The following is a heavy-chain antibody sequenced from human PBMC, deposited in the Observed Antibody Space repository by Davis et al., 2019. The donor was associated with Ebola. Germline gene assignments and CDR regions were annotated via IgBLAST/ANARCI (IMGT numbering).Heavy chain of an antibody. CDR1: GFTFTTYA. CDR2: ISGSGGST. J-gene: IGHJ4*02. V-gene: IGHV3-23*01. CDR3: ARGLWPSAFDY. Sequence: GESLKISCAASGFTFTTYALSWVRQAPGQGLEWVSAISGSGGSTYYADPVKGRFTISRDNSKNTLYLQMNSLRAEDTALYYCARGLWPSAFDYWGQGTLVTVSS. D-gene: IGHD2-21*01.